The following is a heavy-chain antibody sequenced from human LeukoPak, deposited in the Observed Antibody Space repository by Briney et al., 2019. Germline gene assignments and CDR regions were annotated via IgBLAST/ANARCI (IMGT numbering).Heavy chain of an antibody. Sequence: SETLSLTCTVSGGSISSYYWSWIRQPPGKGLEWIGYIYYSGSTNYNPSLKSRVTISVDTSKNQFSLKLSSVTAADTAVYYCAREGDGYNHYYYGMDVWGQGTTVTVSS. J-gene: IGHJ6*02. V-gene: IGHV4-59*01. D-gene: IGHD5-24*01. CDR3: AREGDGYNHYYYGMDV. CDR2: IYYSGST. CDR1: GGSISSYY.